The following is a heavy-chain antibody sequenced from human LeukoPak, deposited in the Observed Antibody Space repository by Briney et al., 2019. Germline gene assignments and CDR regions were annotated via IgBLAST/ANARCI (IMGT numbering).Heavy chain of an antibody. J-gene: IGHJ5*02. CDR1: GGSFSGYY. D-gene: IGHD2-15*01. CDR2: INHSGST. CDR3: ARHESCSSSSCSFFGPTT. Sequence: SETLSLTCAVYGGSFSGYYWSWIRQPPGKGLEWIGEINHSGSTNYNPSLKSRVTISVDTSKNQFSLKLSSVTAADTAVYYCARHESCSSSSCSFFGPTTWGQGTLVTVSS. V-gene: IGHV4-34*01.